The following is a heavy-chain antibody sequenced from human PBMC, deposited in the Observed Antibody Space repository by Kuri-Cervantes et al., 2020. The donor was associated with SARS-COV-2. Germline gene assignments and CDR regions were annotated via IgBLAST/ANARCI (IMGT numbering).Heavy chain of an antibody. Sequence: GESLKISCKASGYSFTNYWVGWVRQMPGNGLEWMGIIYPGDSDTRYSPSFEGQVTISADKSISTAYLQWNSLKASDTAVYYCARPSSGHSSSLDLWGQGTLVTVSS. V-gene: IGHV5-51*01. J-gene: IGHJ5*02. CDR3: ARPSSGHSSSLDL. D-gene: IGHD6-13*01. CDR2: IYPGDSDT. CDR1: GYSFTNYW.